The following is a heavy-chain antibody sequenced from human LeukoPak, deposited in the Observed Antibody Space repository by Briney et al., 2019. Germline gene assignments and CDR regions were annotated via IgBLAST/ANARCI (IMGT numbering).Heavy chain of an antibody. CDR1: GFTFSNYA. V-gene: IGHV3-23*01. CDR3: ARDPTYDSSGYWDY. Sequence: HAGGSLRLSCAASGFTFSNYAMSWVRQAPGKGLEWVSTISGSGGSTYYADSVKGRFTISRDNAKNSLYLQVNSLRAEDTAVYYCARDPTYDSSGYWDYWGQGTLVTVSS. CDR2: ISGSGGST. J-gene: IGHJ4*02. D-gene: IGHD3-22*01.